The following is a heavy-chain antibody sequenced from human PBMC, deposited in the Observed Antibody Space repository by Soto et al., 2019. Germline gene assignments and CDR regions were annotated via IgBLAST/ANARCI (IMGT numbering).Heavy chain of an antibody. D-gene: IGHD2-2*01. CDR3: TRLVVPAVRTFDDAFDI. Sequence: QVQLQESGPGLVKPSQTLSLTCTVSGGSISSGDYYWSWIRQPPGKGLEWIGYIYYSGSTYYNPSLTSRVTISVDTSKNQFSLKLSSVTAADTAVYYCTRLVVPAVRTFDDAFDIWGQGTMVTVSS. CDR2: IYYSGST. J-gene: IGHJ3*02. CDR1: GGSISSGDYY. V-gene: IGHV4-30-4*01.